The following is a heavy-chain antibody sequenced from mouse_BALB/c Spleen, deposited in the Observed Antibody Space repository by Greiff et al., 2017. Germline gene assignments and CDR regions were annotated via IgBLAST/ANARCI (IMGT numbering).Heavy chain of an antibody. D-gene: IGHD2-4*01. J-gene: IGHJ3*01. CDR1: GYTFTSYY. V-gene: IGHV1S81*02. CDR3: TRSVYYDYDGGFAY. Sequence: QVQLQQSGAELVKPGASVKLSCKASGYTFTSYYMYWVKQRPGQGLEWIGEINPSNGGTNFNEKFKSKATLTVDKSSSTAYMQLSSLTSEDSAVYYCTRSVYYDYDGGFAYWGQGTLVTVSA. CDR2: INPSNGGT.